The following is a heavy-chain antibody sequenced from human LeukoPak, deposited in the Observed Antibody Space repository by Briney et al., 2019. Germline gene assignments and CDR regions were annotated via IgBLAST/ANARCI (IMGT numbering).Heavy chain of an antibody. CDR3: ARDGGVWFGENNWFDP. Sequence: TSETLSLTCTVSGGSISSYYWSWIRQPPGKGLEWIGYIYYSGSTNYNPSLKSRVTISVDTSKNQFSLKLSSVTAADTAVYYCARDGGVWFGENNWFDPWGQGTLVTVSS. CDR2: IYYSGST. D-gene: IGHD3-10*01. J-gene: IGHJ5*02. V-gene: IGHV4-59*12. CDR1: GGSISSYY.